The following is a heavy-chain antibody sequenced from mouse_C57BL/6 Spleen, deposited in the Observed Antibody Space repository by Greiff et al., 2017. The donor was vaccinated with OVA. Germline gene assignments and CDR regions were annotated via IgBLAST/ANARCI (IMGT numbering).Heavy chain of an antibody. CDR1: GYAFSSSW. Sequence: QVQLKQSGPELVKPGASVKISCKASGYAFSSSWMNWVKQRPGKGLEWIGRIYPGDGDTNYNGKFKGKATLTADKSSSTAYMQLSSLTAEDSAVYFCAGSGGNYAFDYWGQGTTLTVSS. J-gene: IGHJ2*01. CDR2: IYPGDGDT. CDR3: AGSGGNYAFDY. D-gene: IGHD2-1*01. V-gene: IGHV1-82*01.